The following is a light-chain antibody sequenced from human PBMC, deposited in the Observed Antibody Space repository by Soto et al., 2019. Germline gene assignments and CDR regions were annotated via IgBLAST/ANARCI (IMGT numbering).Light chain of an antibody. CDR1: QSVSSY. V-gene: IGKV3-11*01. CDR3: QQRSNWPPSP. CDR2: DAS. J-gene: IGKJ5*01. Sequence: EIVLTQSPATLSLSPGERATLSCRASQSVSSYLAWYQQKPGQAPRLLIYDASNSATGIPARFSGSGSGTDFTLTISSLEPEDFAVYYCQQRSNWPPSPFGQGTRLEIK.